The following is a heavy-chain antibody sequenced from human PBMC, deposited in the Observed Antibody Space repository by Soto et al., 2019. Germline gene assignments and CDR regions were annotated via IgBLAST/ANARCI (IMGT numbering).Heavy chain of an antibody. Sequence: QVQLQESGPGLVKPSETLSLTCTVSGGSISSYYWSWIRQPPGKGLEWIGYIYYSGSTNYNPSLKSRVTISVDTSNNQLSLKLSSVTAADTAVYYFARRYGYSFDYWGQGTLVTVSS. CDR3: ARRYGYSFDY. CDR2: IYYSGST. CDR1: GGSISSYY. D-gene: IGHD1-1*01. V-gene: IGHV4-59*08. J-gene: IGHJ4*02.